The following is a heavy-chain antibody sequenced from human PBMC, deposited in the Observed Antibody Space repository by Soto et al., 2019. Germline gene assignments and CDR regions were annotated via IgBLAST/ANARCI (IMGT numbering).Heavy chain of an antibody. CDR3: AKDQGHCSSTSCSLYYYYYGMDL. CDR2: ISYDGSNK. CDR1: GFTFSSYG. V-gene: IGHV3-30*18. D-gene: IGHD2-2*01. Sequence: HPGGSLRLSCAASGFTFSSYGMHWVRQAPGKGLEWVAVISYDGSNKYYADSVKGRFTISRDNSKNTLYLQMNSLRAEDTAVYYCAKDQGHCSSTSCSLYYYYYGMDLWGQGTTVTVSS. J-gene: IGHJ6*02.